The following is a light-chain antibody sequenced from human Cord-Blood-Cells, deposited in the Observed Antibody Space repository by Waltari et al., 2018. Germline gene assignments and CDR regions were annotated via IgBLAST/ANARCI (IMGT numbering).Light chain of an antibody. V-gene: IGLV2-14*01. CDR3: SSYTSSSPWV. CDR2: DVS. Sequence: QSDLTQPAPVSGSPRQSLPISCTGTSSYVGGYNYVPWYQQHPGKAPKLMIYDVSNRPSGVSNRFSGSKSGNTASLTISGLQAEDEADYYCSSYTSSSPWVFGGGTKLTVL. J-gene: IGLJ3*02. CDR1: SSYVGGYNY.